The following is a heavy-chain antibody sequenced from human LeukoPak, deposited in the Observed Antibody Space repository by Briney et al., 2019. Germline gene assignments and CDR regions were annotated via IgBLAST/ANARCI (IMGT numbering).Heavy chain of an antibody. CDR1: GGSIFSGSYY. CDR2: IYHSGST. Sequence: NTSETLSLTCTVSGGSIFSGSYYWGWIRQPPGKGLEWIGTIYHSGSTSYNPSLQSRVTISIDTSRNQFSLKLSSVTATDTAVYYCSRIPWSIEVVLGQLGYFDYWGQGTLVTVSS. J-gene: IGHJ4*02. CDR3: SRIPWSIEVVLGQLGYFDY. D-gene: IGHD2-21*01. V-gene: IGHV4-39*01.